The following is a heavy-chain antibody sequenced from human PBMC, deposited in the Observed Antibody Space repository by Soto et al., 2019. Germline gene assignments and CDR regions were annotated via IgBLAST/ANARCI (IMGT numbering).Heavy chain of an antibody. D-gene: IGHD3-3*01. V-gene: IGHV3-48*01. J-gene: IGHJ4*02. CDR2: ISSSSSTI. CDR1: GFTFSSYS. Sequence: GGSLRLSCAASGFTFSSYSMNWVRQAPGKGLEWVSYISSSSSTIYYADSVKGRFTISRDNAKNSLYLQMNSLRAEDTAVYYCARGVTIFGVANYFDYWGQGTLVTVSS. CDR3: ARGVTIFGVANYFDY.